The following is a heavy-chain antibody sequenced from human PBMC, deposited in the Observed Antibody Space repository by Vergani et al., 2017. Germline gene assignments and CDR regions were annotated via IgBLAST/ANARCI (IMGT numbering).Heavy chain of an antibody. CDR3: ARDGTMVRRVIIVNKPFDY. Sequence: QVQLVQSGAEVKKPGASVKVSCKASGYTFTSYGISWVRQAPGQGLEWMGWISAYNGNTNYAQKFQGRVTMTTDTSTSTAYMELRSLRSDDTAVYYCARDGTMVRRVIIVNKPFDYWGQGTMVTVSS. J-gene: IGHJ4*02. CDR2: ISAYNGNT. CDR1: GYTFTSYG. D-gene: IGHD3-10*01. V-gene: IGHV1-18*04.